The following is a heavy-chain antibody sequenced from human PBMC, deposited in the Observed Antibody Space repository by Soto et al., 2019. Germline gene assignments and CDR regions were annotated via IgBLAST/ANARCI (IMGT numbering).Heavy chain of an antibody. CDR3: ARRALASIDY. J-gene: IGHJ4*02. CDR1: GYTFTSYH. Sequence: QVQLVQSGAEVRRPGASVKVSCRASGYTFTSYHMLWVRQAPGQGLEWMGIINPTSGSTNYAQKFQGRVAMTRDTSTSTVYMELSSLRSEDTAVYYCARRALASIDYWGQGTLVTVSS. V-gene: IGHV1-46*01. CDR2: INPTSGST.